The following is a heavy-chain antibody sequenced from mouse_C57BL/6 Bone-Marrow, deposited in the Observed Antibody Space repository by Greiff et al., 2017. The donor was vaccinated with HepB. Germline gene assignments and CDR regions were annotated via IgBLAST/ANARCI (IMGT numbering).Heavy chain of an antibody. Sequence: VQLQQSGAELVRPGASVKLSCTASGFTIKDDYMHWVKQRPEQGLEWIGWIDPENGDTEYASKFQGKATITADTSSNTAYLQLSSLTSEDTAVYYCTTGWLDAYWGQGTLVTVSA. CDR2: IDPENGDT. CDR3: TTGWLDAY. V-gene: IGHV14-4*01. J-gene: IGHJ3*01. CDR1: GFTIKDDY. D-gene: IGHD2-3*01.